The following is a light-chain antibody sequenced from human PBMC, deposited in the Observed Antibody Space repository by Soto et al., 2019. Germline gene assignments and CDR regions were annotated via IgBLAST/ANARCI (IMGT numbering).Light chain of an antibody. CDR1: QDISNY. V-gene: IGKV1-33*01. Sequence: DIQMTQSPSSLSASVGDRVTITCQASQDISNYLNWYQQKPGKAPKLLIYDASNLETGVPSRFSGSGSGTDFTFTISSLQPEDIATYYCLQHNSYPRTFGQGTKVEMK. CDR2: DAS. CDR3: LQHNSYPRT. J-gene: IGKJ1*01.